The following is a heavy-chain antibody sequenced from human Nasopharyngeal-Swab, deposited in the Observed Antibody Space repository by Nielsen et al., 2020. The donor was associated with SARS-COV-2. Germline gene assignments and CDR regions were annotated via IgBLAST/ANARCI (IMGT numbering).Heavy chain of an antibody. J-gene: IGHJ2*01. CDR3: AKLAVTVYWYFDV. CDR1: GFSFSTYA. CDR2: ISDGGDST. V-gene: IGHV3-23*01. Sequence: ESLKLSCAASGFSFSTYAMSWVRLAPGKGLEWVSSISDGGDSTFYADSVKGRFTISRDNSENTLYLQMSSLRADDTAVYYCAKLAVTVYWYFDVWGPGTLLTVSS.